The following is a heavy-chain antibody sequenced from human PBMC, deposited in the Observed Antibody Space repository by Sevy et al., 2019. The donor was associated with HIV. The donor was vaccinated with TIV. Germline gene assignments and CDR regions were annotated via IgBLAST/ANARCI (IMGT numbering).Heavy chain of an antibody. V-gene: IGHV4-38-2*01. CDR1: GYSISSGYY. CDR3: ARSITMVRETYDAFDI. J-gene: IGHJ3*02. CDR2: IYHSGST. D-gene: IGHD3-10*01. Sequence: SETLSLTCAVSGYSISSGYYWGWIRQPPGKGLEWIGSIYHSGSTYYNPSLKSRVTISVDTSKNQFSLKLSSVTAADTAVYYCARSITMVRETYDAFDIWGQGTMVTVSS.